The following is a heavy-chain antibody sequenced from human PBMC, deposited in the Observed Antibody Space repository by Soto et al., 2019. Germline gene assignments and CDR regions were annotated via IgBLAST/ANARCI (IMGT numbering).Heavy chain of an antibody. Sequence: SETLSLTCTVSGGSISSSSYYWGWIRQPPGKGLEWIGSIYYSGSTYYNPSLKSRVTISVDTSKNQFSLKLSSVTAADTAVYYCARLTDYGSGIYWGQGTLVTVSS. CDR2: IYYSGST. V-gene: IGHV4-39*01. CDR1: GGSISSSSYY. CDR3: ARLTDYGSGIY. D-gene: IGHD3-10*01. J-gene: IGHJ4*02.